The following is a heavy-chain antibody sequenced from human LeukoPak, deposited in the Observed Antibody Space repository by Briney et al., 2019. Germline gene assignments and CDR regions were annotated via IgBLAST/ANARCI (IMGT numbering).Heavy chain of an antibody. Sequence: ASVKVSCKVSGYTLTELSMYWVRHAPRKGREWVGGFDPEDGETIYAQKFQGRVTMTEDTSTDTAYMELSSLRSEDTAVYYCATGRTTVTTPLDYWGQGTLVTVSS. V-gene: IGHV1-24*01. J-gene: IGHJ4*02. CDR1: GYTLTELS. CDR3: ATGRTTVTTPLDY. D-gene: IGHD4-17*01. CDR2: FDPEDGET.